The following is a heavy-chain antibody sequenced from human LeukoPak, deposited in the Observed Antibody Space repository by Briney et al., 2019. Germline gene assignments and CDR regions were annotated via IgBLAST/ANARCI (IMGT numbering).Heavy chain of an antibody. CDR2: ISSSGSTI. CDR1: GFTFSSYE. V-gene: IGHV3-48*03. D-gene: IGHD1-1*01. Sequence: GGSLRLSCAASGFTFSSYEMNWVRQAPGKGLEWVSYISSSGSTIYYADSVKGRFTSSRDNAKNSLYLQMNSLRAEDTAVYYCARAPPVYNPSLSYDIWGQATMVTVYS. J-gene: IGHJ3*02. CDR3: ARAPPVYNPSLSYDI.